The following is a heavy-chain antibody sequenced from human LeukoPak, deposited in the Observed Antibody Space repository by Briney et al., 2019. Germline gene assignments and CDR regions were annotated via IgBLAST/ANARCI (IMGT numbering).Heavy chain of an antibody. V-gene: IGHV3-48*01. CDR1: GFTLSSYR. CDR3: TRATVAPQPDAFDI. Sequence: GGSLRLSCAASGFTLSSYRVNWVRQAPGKGLEWVSHISSSGSTRYYTDAVKGRFTISRDNAKNSLYLQMNSLKTEDTAVYYCTRATVAPQPDAFDIWGQGTMVTVSS. D-gene: IGHD1-14*01. CDR2: ISSSGSTR. J-gene: IGHJ3*02.